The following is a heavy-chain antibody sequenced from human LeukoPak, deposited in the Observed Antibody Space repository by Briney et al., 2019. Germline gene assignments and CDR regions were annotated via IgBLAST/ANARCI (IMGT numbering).Heavy chain of an antibody. J-gene: IGHJ4*02. CDR3: ARGGFDY. Sequence: ASVKASCKASGYTFTGYYIHWVRQAPGQGLEWMGWISPNSDDTNYAQKFQGRVNMTRDTSISTAYMELSRLRSDDTAIYYCARGGFDYWGQGTLVTVSA. V-gene: IGHV1-2*02. CDR1: GYTFTGYY. CDR2: ISPNSDDT.